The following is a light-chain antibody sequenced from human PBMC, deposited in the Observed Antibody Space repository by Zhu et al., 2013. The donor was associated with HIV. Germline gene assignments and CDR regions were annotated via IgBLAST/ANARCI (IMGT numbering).Light chain of an antibody. V-gene: IGKV3-20*01. CDR2: GAS. J-gene: IGKJ4*01. CDR1: QSVGSSY. CDR3: QHYDSSSLT. Sequence: EIVLTQSPGTLSLSPGERITLSCRASQSVGSSYLAWYQQKPGQIHRLLIYGASRRATGIPDRFSGSGSGTEFTLTISRLEPEDFAMYFCQHYDSSSLTFGGGTRVEIK.